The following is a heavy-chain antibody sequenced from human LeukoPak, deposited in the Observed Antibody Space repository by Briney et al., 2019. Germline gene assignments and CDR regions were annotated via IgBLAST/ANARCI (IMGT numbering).Heavy chain of an antibody. CDR1: GYTFTGYY. J-gene: IGHJ4*02. CDR3: ARARLYSGSYRGFYYFDY. Sequence: ASVKVSCKASGYTFTGYYMHWVRQAPGQGLEWMGWFNPNSGGTNYAQKFQGRVTMTRDTSISTAYMELSRLRSDDTAVYYCARARLYSGSYRGFYYFDYWGQGTLVTVSS. CDR2: FNPNSGGT. D-gene: IGHD1-26*01. V-gene: IGHV1-2*02.